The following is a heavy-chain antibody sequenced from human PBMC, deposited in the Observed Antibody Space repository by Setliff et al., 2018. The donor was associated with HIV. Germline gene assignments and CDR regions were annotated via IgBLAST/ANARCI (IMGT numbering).Heavy chain of an antibody. CDR1: GFTFSIYT. CDR2: ISSSSRYI. J-gene: IGHJ4*02. CDR3: AREAYGDSYFDY. V-gene: IGHV3-21*01. D-gene: IGHD4-17*01. Sequence: GESLKISCAASGFTFSIYTMSWVRQAPGKGLEWVSSISSSSRYIYYTDSLRGRFTVSRDNARSSLYLHMTDLGAEDTAMYFCAREAYGDSYFDYWGRGTLVTVSS.